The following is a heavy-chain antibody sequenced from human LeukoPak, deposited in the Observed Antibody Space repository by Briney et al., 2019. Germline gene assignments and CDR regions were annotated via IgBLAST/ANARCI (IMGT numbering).Heavy chain of an antibody. D-gene: IGHD3-10*01. CDR3: ARDTVQGERYMDV. CDR2: ISSSSSYI. Sequence: GGSLRLSCAASGFTFSSYSMNWVRQAPGKGLEWVSSISSSSSYIYYADSVKGRFTISRDNAKNSLYLQMNSLRAEDTAVYYCARDTVQGERYMDVWGKGTTVTVSS. V-gene: IGHV3-21*01. J-gene: IGHJ6*03. CDR1: GFTFSSYS.